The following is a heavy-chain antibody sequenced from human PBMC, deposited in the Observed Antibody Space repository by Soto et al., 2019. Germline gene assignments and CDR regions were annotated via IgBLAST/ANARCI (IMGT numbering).Heavy chain of an antibody. CDR2: SSSNGGST. V-gene: IGHV3-64*01. CDR3: ARDLGAYAFDI. CDR1: GFTFSSYA. J-gene: IGHJ3*02. Sequence: EVQLVESGGGLVQPGGSLRLSCAASGFTFSSYAMHWVRQAPGKGLEYVSASSSNGGSTDYANSVKGRFTISRDKSKNTLYLQMGSLSAEDMAVYFCARDLGAYAFDIWGQGTMVTVSS. D-gene: IGHD1-26*01.